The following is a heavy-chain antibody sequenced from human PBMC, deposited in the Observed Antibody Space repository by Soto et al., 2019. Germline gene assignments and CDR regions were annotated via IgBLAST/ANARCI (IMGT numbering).Heavy chain of an antibody. CDR2: IYHSGTT. Sequence: SETLSLTCTVSGDSISSSNYYWGWLRQPPGKGLEWIGYIYHSGTTYYNPSLKSRVTISADTSKNQFSLNLTSVTAADTAVYYCASHYYYDNTGYYFFDNWGQRALVPVSS. J-gene: IGHJ4*02. CDR1: GDSISSSNYY. V-gene: IGHV4-39*07. CDR3: ASHYYYDNTGYYFFDN. D-gene: IGHD3-22*01.